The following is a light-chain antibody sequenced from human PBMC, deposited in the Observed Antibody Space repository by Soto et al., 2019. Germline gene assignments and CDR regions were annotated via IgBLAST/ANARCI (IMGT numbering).Light chain of an antibody. J-gene: IGKJ1*01. Sequence: EIVMTQSPATLSLSPGERATLSFRASQSVSSYLAWYQQKPGQAPRLLIYGASNRATGIPDRFSGSGSGTDFTLTISRLEPEDFAVYYCQQYGSSWTFGQGTKVDIK. V-gene: IGKV3-20*01. CDR3: QQYGSSWT. CDR1: QSVSSY. CDR2: GAS.